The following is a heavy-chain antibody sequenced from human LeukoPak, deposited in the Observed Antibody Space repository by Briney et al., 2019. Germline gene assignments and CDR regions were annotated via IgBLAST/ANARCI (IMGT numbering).Heavy chain of an antibody. J-gene: IGHJ6*03. CDR3: ARAIVYYYYYMDV. Sequence: GASVKVSCKASGYTFTSYDINWVRQATGQGLEWMGWMNPNSGNTGYAQKFQGRVTMTRDTSISTAYMELSRLRSDDTAVYYCARAIVYYYYYMDVWGKGTTVTISS. D-gene: IGHD3-16*02. CDR1: GYTFTSYD. CDR2: MNPNSGNT. V-gene: IGHV1-8*01.